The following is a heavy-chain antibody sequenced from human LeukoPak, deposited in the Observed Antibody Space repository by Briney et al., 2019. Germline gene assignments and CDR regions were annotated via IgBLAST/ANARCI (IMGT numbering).Heavy chain of an antibody. CDR3: ARDAPLTLRYFDY. CDR1: GFTFSSYA. J-gene: IGHJ4*02. Sequence: GGSLRLSCAVSGFTFSSYAMHWVRQAPGKGLGWVAVISFDGSNKYYADSVKGRFTISRDNSKNTLYLQMNSLRAEDTASYYCARDAPLTLRYFDYWGQGTLVTVSS. V-gene: IGHV3-30-3*01. D-gene: IGHD1-14*01. CDR2: ISFDGSNK.